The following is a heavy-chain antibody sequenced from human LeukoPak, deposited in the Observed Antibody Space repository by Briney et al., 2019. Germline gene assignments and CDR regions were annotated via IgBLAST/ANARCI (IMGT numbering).Heavy chain of an antibody. CDR2: INHSGST. CDR1: GGSFSGYY. Sequence: SETLSLTCAVYGGSFSGYYWSWIRQPPGKGLEWIGEINHSGSTNYNPSLKSRVTISVDTSKNQFSLKLSSVTAADTAVYYCARGRRYYYGSGSYYQEEYYYYYMDVWGKGTTVTVSS. CDR3: ARGRRYYYGSGSYYQEEYYYYYMDV. V-gene: IGHV4-34*01. J-gene: IGHJ6*03. D-gene: IGHD3-10*01.